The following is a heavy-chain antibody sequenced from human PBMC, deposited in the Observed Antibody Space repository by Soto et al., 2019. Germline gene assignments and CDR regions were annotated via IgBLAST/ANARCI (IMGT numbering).Heavy chain of an antibody. CDR1: GGSLSSGDYY. CDR2: IYYSGST. D-gene: IGHD6-19*01. J-gene: IGHJ5*02. Sequence: SETLSLTCTVSGGSLSSGDYYWSWIRQPPGKGLEWIGYIYYSGSTYYNPSLKSRVTISVDTSKNQFSLRLSSVTAADTAVYYCARERPDGCRLDPWGQGTLVPVSS. CDR3: ARERPDGCRLDP. V-gene: IGHV4-30-4*01.